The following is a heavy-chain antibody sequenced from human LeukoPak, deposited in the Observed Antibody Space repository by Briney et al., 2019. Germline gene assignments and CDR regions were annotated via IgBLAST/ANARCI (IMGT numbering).Heavy chain of an antibody. CDR1: GFSLSTSGMC. CDR2: IDWDDDK. D-gene: IGHD6-19*01. CDR3: AHRRGYGSSGWVEYFQH. V-gene: IGHV2-70*12. J-gene: IGHJ1*01. Sequence: ESGPALVKPTQTLTLTCTFSGFSLSTSGMCVSWIRQPPGKALEWLARIDWDDDKYYSTSLKTRLTISKDTSKNQVVLTMTNMDPVDTATYYCAHRRGYGSSGWVEYFQHWGQGTLVTVSS.